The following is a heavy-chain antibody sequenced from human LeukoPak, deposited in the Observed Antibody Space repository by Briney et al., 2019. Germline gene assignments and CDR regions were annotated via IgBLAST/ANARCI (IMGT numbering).Heavy chain of an antibody. CDR1: GFTFSSYG. Sequence: GGSLRLSCAASGFTFSSYGMHWVRQAPGKGLEGVAFIRYDGSNKYYADSVKGRFTISRDNSKNTLYLQMNSLRAEDTAVYYCAKDLDSSSWPPYFDYWGQGTLVTVSS. CDR3: AKDLDSSSWPPYFDY. CDR2: IRYDGSNK. D-gene: IGHD6-13*01. J-gene: IGHJ4*02. V-gene: IGHV3-30*02.